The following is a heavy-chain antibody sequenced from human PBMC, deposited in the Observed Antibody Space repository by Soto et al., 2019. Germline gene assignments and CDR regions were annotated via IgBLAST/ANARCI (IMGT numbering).Heavy chain of an antibody. V-gene: IGHV1-18*01. CDR3: ARDYYGSGRLNAHNWFDP. Sequence: QVQLVQSGAEVKKPGASVKVSCKASGYTFTTYGISWVRQAPGQGLEWMGWISAYNGNTNYAQKLQGRVTMTTDTSASTAYMELRSLRSDDTAVYYCARDYYGSGRLNAHNWFDPWGQGTLVTVSS. CDR2: ISAYNGNT. J-gene: IGHJ5*02. CDR1: GYTFTTYG. D-gene: IGHD3-10*01.